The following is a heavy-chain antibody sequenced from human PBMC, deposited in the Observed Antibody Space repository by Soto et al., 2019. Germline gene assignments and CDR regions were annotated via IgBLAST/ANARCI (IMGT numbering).Heavy chain of an antibody. CDR1: GFXFXIYA. V-gene: IGHV3-23*01. CDR2: LFGNGGGI. Sequence: EVQLLESGGGLVQPGGSLXLSCEASGFXFXIYAMSCVRQAPGRCLEWVSGLFGNGGGIEYADSVKGRFTISRDNSKNTLYLQMNSLRAEDTAVYYCVKDRHPDGFWPFDHWGQGTLITVSP. CDR3: VKDRHPDGFWPFDH. J-gene: IGHJ4*02. D-gene: IGHD3-3*01.